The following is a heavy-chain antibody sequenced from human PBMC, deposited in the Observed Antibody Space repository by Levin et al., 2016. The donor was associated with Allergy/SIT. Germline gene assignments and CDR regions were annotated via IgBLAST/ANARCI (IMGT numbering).Heavy chain of an antibody. V-gene: IGHV3-23*01. J-gene: IGHJ4*02. Sequence: GGSLRLSCAASGFTFSSYAMSWVRQAPGKGLEWVSAISGSGGSTYYADSVKGRFTISRDNSKNTLYLQMNSLRAEDTAVYYCAKSASKYYYDSSGYSLDYWGQGTLVTVSS. CDR1: GFTFSSYA. CDR3: AKSASKYYYDSSGYSLDY. D-gene: IGHD3-22*01. CDR2: ISGSGGST.